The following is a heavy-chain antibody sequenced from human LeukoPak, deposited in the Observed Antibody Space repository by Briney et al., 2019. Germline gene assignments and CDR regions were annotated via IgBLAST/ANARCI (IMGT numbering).Heavy chain of an antibody. V-gene: IGHV4-39*01. CDR1: GGSISSSSNY. Sequence: PSETLSLTCTVSGGSISSSSNYWGWIRQPPGKGLEWIGSIYYSGSTYYNPSLKSRVTISVDTSKNQFSLKLSSVTAADTAVYYCARQRYFDWSHDFDYWGQGTLVTVSS. CDR2: IYYSGST. CDR3: ARQRYFDWSHDFDY. J-gene: IGHJ4*02. D-gene: IGHD3-9*01.